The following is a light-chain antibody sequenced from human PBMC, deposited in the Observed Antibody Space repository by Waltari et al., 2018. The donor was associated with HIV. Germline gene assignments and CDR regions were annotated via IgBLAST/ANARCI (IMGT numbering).Light chain of an antibody. V-gene: IGLV2-23*02. CDR3: CSYAGGRVFVL. CDR1: IRDIGSYNL. J-gene: IGLJ2*01. Sequence: QSALTQPASVSGSHGKSITLRFTGTIRDIGSYNLLSWYQQYPGRAPKLIIYEVSKRPSGVSDRFSGSKSGNRASLTVAGLKVEDEADYYCCSYAGGRVFVLFGGGTRLTV. CDR2: EVS.